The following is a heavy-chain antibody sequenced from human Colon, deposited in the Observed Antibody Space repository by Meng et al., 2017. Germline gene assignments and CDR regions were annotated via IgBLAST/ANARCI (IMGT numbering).Heavy chain of an antibody. CDR3: AHGVVASATLGAWFDS. J-gene: IGHJ5*01. V-gene: IGHV2-5*02. Sequence: QITLKEVGPTLVKPTQTLTLTCSFSGFSLNTDGVAVGWIRQPPGKAPEWLALIYWDDDARYSPSLKNRLSITQDAAKSQVVLTMTNMESVDTATYFCAHGVVASATLGAWFDSWGQGTLVTVSS. CDR1: GFSLNTDGVA. D-gene: IGHD2-15*01. CDR2: IYWDDDA.